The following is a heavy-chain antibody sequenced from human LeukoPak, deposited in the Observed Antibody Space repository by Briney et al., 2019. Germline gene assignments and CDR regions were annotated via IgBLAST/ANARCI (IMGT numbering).Heavy chain of an antibody. J-gene: IGHJ5*02. CDR1: GASISSYY. CDR2: IYYSGST. Sequence: PSQTLSLTCTVSGASISSYYWSWIRQPPGKGLEWIGYIYYSGSTNYNPSLKSRVTISVDTSKNQFSLKLSSVTAADTAVYYCVAAAALYNWFDPWGQGTLVTVSS. D-gene: IGHD6-13*01. CDR3: VAAAALYNWFDP. V-gene: IGHV4-59*01.